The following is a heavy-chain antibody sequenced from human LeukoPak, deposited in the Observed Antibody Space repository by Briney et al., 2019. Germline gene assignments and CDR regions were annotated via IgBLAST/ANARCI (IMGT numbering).Heavy chain of an antibody. D-gene: IGHD3-10*01. J-gene: IGHJ6*02. CDR2: IYYSGST. Sequence: PSETLSLTCTVSGGSISSGGYYWSWIRQHPGKGLEWIGYIYYSGSTYYNPSLKSRVTISVDTSKNQFSLKLSSATAADTAVYYCARTSLTGSYPLPYYYYGMDVWGQGTTVTVSS. CDR1: GGSISSGGYY. V-gene: IGHV4-31*03. CDR3: ARTSLTGSYPLPYYYYGMDV.